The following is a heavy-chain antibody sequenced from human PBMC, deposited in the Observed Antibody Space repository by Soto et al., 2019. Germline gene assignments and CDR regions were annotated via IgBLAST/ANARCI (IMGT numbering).Heavy chain of an antibody. CDR3: ARARFHYYDSRDKLHTHFDH. J-gene: IGHJ4*02. V-gene: IGHV3-30-3*01. D-gene: IGHD3-22*01. Sequence: QVQLEESGGGVVQTGRSLRLSCAASGFTFSSYAMHWVRQAPGKGLEWVAVISNDGNNKYYADSVKGRFTISRDNSKNTLYLQMNSVRGDDTAVYYCARARFHYYDSRDKLHTHFDHWGQGTLVTVSS. CDR2: ISNDGNNK. CDR1: GFTFSSYA.